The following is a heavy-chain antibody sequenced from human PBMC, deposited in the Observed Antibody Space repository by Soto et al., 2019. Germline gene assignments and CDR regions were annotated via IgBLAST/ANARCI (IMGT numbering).Heavy chain of an antibody. V-gene: IGHV1-3*01. CDR3: ARDRQWLVPDY. Sequence: ASVKVSCKASGYTFTSYAMHWVRQAPGQRLEWMGWINAGNGNTKYSQKFQGRVTITRDTSASTAYMEPSSLRSEDTAVYYCARDRQWLVPDYWGQGTLVTVSS. CDR1: GYTFTSYA. J-gene: IGHJ4*02. D-gene: IGHD6-19*01. CDR2: INAGNGNT.